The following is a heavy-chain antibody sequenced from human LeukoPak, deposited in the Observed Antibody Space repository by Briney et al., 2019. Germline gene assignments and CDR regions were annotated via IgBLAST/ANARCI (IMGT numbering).Heavy chain of an antibody. V-gene: IGHV4-30-4*08. D-gene: IGHD3-22*01. CDR1: GGSISSGDYY. CDR3: ASERTYYYDSSGYR. Sequence: SETLSLTCTVSGGSISSGDYYWSWIRQPPGKGLEWIGYIYYSGSTYYNPSLKSRVTISVDTPKNQFSLKLSSVTAADTAVYYCASERTYYYDSSGYRWGQGTLVTVSS. CDR2: IYYSGST. J-gene: IGHJ4*02.